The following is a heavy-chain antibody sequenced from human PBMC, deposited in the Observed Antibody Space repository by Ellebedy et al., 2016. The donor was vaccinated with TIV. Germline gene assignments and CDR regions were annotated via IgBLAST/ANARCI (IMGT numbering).Heavy chain of an antibody. CDR3: ARVYDSINY. V-gene: IGHV3-7*01. J-gene: IGHJ4*02. CDR2: IKQDGSEK. CDR1: GFTFSSYW. Sequence: GESLKISCAASGFTFSSYWMSWVRQAPGKGLEWVANIKQDGSEKYYVDSVKGRFTISRDNAKNSLYLQMNSLRAEETAVYYCARVYDSINYWGQGTLVTVSS. D-gene: IGHD3-22*01.